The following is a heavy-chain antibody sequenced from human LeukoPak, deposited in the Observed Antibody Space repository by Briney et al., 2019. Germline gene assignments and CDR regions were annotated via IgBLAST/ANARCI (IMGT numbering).Heavy chain of an antibody. Sequence: GGSLRLSCAASGFTFSSYSMNWVRQAPGKGLEWVSSISSSSSYIYYADSVKGRFTISRDNAKNSLYLQMNSLRAEDTAVYYCARVQGGGFRTADFWGQGTVVTVSS. D-gene: IGHD3-10*01. V-gene: IGHV3-21*01. CDR3: ARVQGGGFRTADF. CDR1: GFTFSSYS. CDR2: ISSSSSYI. J-gene: IGHJ4*02.